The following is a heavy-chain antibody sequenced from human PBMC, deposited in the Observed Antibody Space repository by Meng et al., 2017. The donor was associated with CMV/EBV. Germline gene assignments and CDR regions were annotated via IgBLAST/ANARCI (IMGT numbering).Heavy chain of an antibody. CDR3: ARIAAAGRFDY. CDR1: GFSPSTSGVG. J-gene: IGHJ4*02. CDR2: IYWDDDK. D-gene: IGHD6-13*01. Sequence: HITFKESGPTLVKPTQTLPLTCTFSGFSPSTSGVGVGCIRQPPGKALEWLALIYWDDDKRYSPSLKSRLTITKDTSKNQVVLTMTNMDPVDTATYYCARIAAAGRFDYWGQGTLVTVSS. V-gene: IGHV2-5*02.